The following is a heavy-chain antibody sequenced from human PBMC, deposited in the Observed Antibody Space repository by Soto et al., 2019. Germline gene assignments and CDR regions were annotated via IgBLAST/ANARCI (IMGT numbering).Heavy chain of an antibody. D-gene: IGHD6-19*01. CDR3: ARGMCSGWYPYYFDY. J-gene: IGHJ4*02. CDR2: INHSGST. V-gene: IGHV4-34*01. CDR1: GGSFSGYY. Sequence: QVQLQQWGAGLLKPSETLSLTCAVYGGSFSGYYWSWIRQPPGKGLEWIGEINHSGSTNYNPSLMRRVTIPVDTSKNQFSLKLSSVTAADTAVYYCARGMCSGWYPYYFDYWGQGTLVTVSS.